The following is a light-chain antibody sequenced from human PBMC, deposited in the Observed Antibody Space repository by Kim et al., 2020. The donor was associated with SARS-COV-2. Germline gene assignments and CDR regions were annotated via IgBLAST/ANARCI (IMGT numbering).Light chain of an antibody. CDR2: DAS. Sequence: LYPGERATLSCRASQGVSKSLGWYQQKTGQAPRLLIYDASNRATGIPAGFSGSGSGTDFTLTISSLEPEDFAVYYCQQRSKWPLTFGGGTKVDIK. V-gene: IGKV3D-11*01. CDR3: QQRSKWPLT. J-gene: IGKJ4*01. CDR1: QGVSKS.